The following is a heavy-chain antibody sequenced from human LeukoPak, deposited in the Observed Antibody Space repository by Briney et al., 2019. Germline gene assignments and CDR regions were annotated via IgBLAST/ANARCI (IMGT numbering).Heavy chain of an antibody. CDR2: MNPNSGNT. CDR3: ARAPRYCSSTSCQRTVNNWFDP. J-gene: IGHJ5*02. CDR1: GYTFTSYD. Sequence: ASVKVSCKASGYTFTSYDINWVRQATGQGLEWMGWMNPNSGNTGYAQKFQGRVTMTRNTSISTAYMELSSLRSEDTAVYYCARAPRYCSSTSCQRTVNNWFDPWGQGTLVTVSS. V-gene: IGHV1-8*01. D-gene: IGHD2-2*01.